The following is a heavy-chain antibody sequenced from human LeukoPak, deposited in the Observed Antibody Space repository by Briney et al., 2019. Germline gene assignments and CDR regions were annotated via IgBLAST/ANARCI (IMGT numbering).Heavy chain of an antibody. Sequence: PSETLSLTCTVSGGSISGHYWTWIRQPPGKGLEWIGQIHYSGRPDYNPSLKSRITISVDTSKNQLSLKVTSVTGADTAVYYCARFGVDYDMDVWGQGTTVTVSS. J-gene: IGHJ6*02. V-gene: IGHV4-59*11. D-gene: IGHD3-16*01. CDR2: IHYSGRP. CDR1: GGSISGHY. CDR3: ARFGVDYDMDV.